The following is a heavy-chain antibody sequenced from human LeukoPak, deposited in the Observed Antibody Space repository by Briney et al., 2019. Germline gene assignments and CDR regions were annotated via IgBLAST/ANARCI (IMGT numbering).Heavy chain of an antibody. CDR2: IYNSGST. CDR3: ARGGSSGRSFDY. V-gene: IGHV4-39*01. J-gene: IGHJ4*02. Sequence: SETLSLTCTVSGGSVSSSSYYRGWIRQPPGKGLEWVGCIYNSGSTYYDPSLKSRVTISVDTSKNQVSLKVNSVTAADTAVYYCARGGSSGRSFDYGGQEPRVIVSS. CDR1: GGSVSSSSYY. D-gene: IGHD6-25*01.